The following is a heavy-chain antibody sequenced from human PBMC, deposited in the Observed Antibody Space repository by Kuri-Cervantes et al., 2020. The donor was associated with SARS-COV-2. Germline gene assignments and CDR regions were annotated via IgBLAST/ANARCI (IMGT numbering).Heavy chain of an antibody. V-gene: IGHV3-30-3*01. CDR1: GFTFSSYA. J-gene: IGHJ4*02. Sequence: GGSLRLSCAASGFTFSSYAMHWVRQAPGKGLEWVAVISYDGSNKYYADSVKGRFTISRDNSKNTQYLQMNSLRAEDTAVYYCARTLGEDIVVVPAATFDYWGQGTLVTVSS. D-gene: IGHD2-2*01. CDR3: ARTLGEDIVVVPAATFDY. CDR2: ISYDGSNK.